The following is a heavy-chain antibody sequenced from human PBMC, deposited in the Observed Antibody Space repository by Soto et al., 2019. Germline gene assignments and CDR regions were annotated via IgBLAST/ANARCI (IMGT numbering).Heavy chain of an antibody. D-gene: IGHD2-8*01. Sequence: GGSLRLSCEATGFTFSSHEMNWMRQTPGKRLEWIAKISGSGSTINYADSVKGRFTISRDNVQRTLHLQMDSLRVEDTGVYYCARGGVYWGRGTLVTVSS. CDR2: ISGSGSTI. J-gene: IGHJ1*01. CDR1: GFTFSSHE. CDR3: ARGGVY. V-gene: IGHV3-48*03.